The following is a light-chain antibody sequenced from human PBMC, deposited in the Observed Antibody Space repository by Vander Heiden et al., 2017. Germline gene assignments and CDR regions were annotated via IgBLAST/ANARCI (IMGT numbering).Light chain of an antibody. J-gene: IGLJ3*02. CDR2: GNS. CDR3: QSYDSSLSGSV. V-gene: IGLV1-40*01. Sequence: QSVLTAPPSVSGAPGQRVTISRTGSSPHIGAGYDVHWYHQLPGTAPKLLIYGNSNRPSGVPDRFSGSKSGTSASLAITGLQAEDEADYYCQSYDSSLSGSVFGGGTKLTVL. CDR1: SPHIGAGYD.